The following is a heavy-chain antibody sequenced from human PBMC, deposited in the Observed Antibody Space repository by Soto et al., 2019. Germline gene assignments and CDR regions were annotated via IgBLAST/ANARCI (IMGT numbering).Heavy chain of an antibody. CDR1: GYTFTSYG. CDR3: AREIQYCTNGVCYEYYFDY. V-gene: IGHV1-18*01. CDR2: ISAYNGNT. J-gene: IGHJ4*02. Sequence: ASVKVSCKASGYTFTSYGISWVRQAPGQGLEWMGWISAYNGNTNYAQKLQGRVTMTTDTSTSTAYMELRSLRSDDTAVYYCAREIQYCTNGVCYEYYFDYWGQGTLVTVSS. D-gene: IGHD2-8*01.